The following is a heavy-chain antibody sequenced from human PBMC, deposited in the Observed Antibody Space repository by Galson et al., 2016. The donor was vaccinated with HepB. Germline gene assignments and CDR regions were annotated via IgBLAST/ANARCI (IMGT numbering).Heavy chain of an antibody. D-gene: IGHD6-19*01. CDR1: GFTFSSYD. V-gene: IGHV3-13*01. Sequence: SLRLSCAASGFTFSSYDMHWVRQATGKGLEWVSAIGTAGDTYYPGSVKGRFTISRDNSKNTLYLQMNSLRAEDTALYFCAKDSPYSSGWSTYWGQGTLVTVSS. J-gene: IGHJ4*02. CDR2: IGTAGDT. CDR3: AKDSPYSSGWSTY.